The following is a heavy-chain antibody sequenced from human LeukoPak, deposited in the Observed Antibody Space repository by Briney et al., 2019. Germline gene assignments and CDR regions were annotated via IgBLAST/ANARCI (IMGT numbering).Heavy chain of an antibody. J-gene: IGHJ5*02. D-gene: IGHD3-9*01. Sequence: ASVKVSCKASGNSFTRYYMHWVRQAPGQGLEWMGIINPSGGSTSYAQKFQDRVTMTRDTSTSTVYMELSSLRSEDTAVYYCARDYDILTTGWFDPWGQGTLVSVCS. CDR3: ARDYDILTTGWFDP. CDR1: GNSFTRYY. V-gene: IGHV1-46*01. CDR2: INPSGGST.